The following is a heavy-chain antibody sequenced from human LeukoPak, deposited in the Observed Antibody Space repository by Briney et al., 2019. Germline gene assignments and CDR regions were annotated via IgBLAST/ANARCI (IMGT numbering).Heavy chain of an antibody. Sequence: GGSLRLSCAASGFTFSSYAMHWVRQAPGKGLEWVAVISYDGSNKYYADSVKGRFTISRDNSKNTLYLQMDSLRAEDTAVYYCARELLWFGEPTYYYYYGMDVWVQGTTVTVSS. D-gene: IGHD3-10*01. CDR2: ISYDGSNK. CDR3: ARELLWFGEPTYYYYYGMDV. CDR1: GFTFSSYA. V-gene: IGHV3-30-3*01. J-gene: IGHJ6*02.